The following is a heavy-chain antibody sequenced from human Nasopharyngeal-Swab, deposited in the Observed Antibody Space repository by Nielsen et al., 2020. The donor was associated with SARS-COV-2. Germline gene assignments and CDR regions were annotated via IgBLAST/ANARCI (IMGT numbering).Heavy chain of an antibody. V-gene: IGHV4-34*01. D-gene: IGHD6-19*01. Sequence: SQTLSLTGAVYGGSFSGYYWSWIRQPPGKGLEWIGEINHSGSTNYNPSLKSRVTISVDTSKNQFSLKLSSVTAADTAVYYCARGRVGGWYYYWGQGTLVTVSS. J-gene: IGHJ4*02. CDR1: GGSFSGYY. CDR3: ARGRVGGWYYY. CDR2: INHSGST.